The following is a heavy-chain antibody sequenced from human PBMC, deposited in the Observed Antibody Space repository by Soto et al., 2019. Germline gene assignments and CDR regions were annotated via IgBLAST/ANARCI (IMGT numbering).Heavy chain of an antibody. D-gene: IGHD2-2*01. CDR3: AREHSVVVPAAKPYYYYYYGMDV. J-gene: IGHJ6*02. CDR1: GGSLSGYY. CDR2: INHSGST. V-gene: IGHV4-34*01. Sequence: SETLSLTCAVYGGSLSGYYWSWIRQPPGKGLEWIGEINHSGSTNYNPSLKSRVTISVDTSKNQFSLKLSSVTAADTAVYYCAREHSVVVPAAKPYYYYYYGMDVWGQGTTVTVSS.